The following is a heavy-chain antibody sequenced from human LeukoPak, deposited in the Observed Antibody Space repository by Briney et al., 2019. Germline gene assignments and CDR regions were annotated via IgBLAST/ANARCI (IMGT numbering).Heavy chain of an antibody. Sequence: PGGSLRLSCAASGFTFSSYGMHWVRQAPGKGLEWVAFIRYDGSNKYYAGSVKGRFTISRDNSKNTLYLQMNSLRAEDTAVYYCAKDDRSSWYYFDYWGQGTLVTVSS. CDR3: AKDDRSSWYYFDY. J-gene: IGHJ4*02. CDR1: GFTFSSYG. D-gene: IGHD6-13*01. CDR2: IRYDGSNK. V-gene: IGHV3-30*02.